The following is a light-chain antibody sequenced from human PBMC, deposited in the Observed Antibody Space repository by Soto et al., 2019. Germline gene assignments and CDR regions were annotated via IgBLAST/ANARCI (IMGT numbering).Light chain of an antibody. Sequence: QPVLTQPPSASGTPGQRVTISCSGSSSNIGSNTVNWYQQLPGTAPKLLIYSNNQRPSGVPDRVSGSKSGTSASLAISGLESEDEAEYYCAAWDDCLNGRYVFGTGTKLTVL. V-gene: IGLV1-44*01. CDR1: SSNIGSNT. CDR3: AAWDDCLNGRYV. J-gene: IGLJ1*01. CDR2: SNN.